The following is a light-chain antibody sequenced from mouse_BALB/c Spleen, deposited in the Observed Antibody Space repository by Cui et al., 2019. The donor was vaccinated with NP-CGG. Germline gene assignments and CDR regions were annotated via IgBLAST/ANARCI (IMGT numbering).Light chain of an antibody. J-gene: IGLJ1*01. V-gene: IGLV1*01. Sequence: QAVVSQASTLTTSPGETVTLTCRSSTGAVTPSNYANWVQEKPNHFFTGLIGGTNNRAPGVPARFSGSLIGDKAALTITGAQTEDEAIYFCALWYSNHWVFGGGTKLTVL. CDR2: GTN. CDR1: TGAVTPSNY. CDR3: ALWYSNHWV.